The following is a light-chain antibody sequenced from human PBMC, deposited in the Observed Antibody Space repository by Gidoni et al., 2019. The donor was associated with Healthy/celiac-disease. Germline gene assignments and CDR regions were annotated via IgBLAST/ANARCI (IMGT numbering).Light chain of an antibody. J-gene: IGKJ4*01. CDR2: DAS. V-gene: IGKV1-33*01. CDR3: QQYDNLPGLT. CDR1: QDISNY. Sequence: DIQMTQPPSSLSASVGDRVPITCQASQDISNYLNWYQQKPGKAPKLLIYDASNLETGVPSRFSGSGSGTDFTFTISSLQPEDSATYYCQQYDNLPGLTFGGGTKVEIK.